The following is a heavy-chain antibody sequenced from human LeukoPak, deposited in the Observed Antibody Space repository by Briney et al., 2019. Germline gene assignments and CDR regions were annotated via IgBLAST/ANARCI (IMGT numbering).Heavy chain of an antibody. CDR2: IYYSVST. Sequence: KASETLSLTCTVSGGSISSHYRSWIRQPPGKGLEWIGYIYYSVSTNYNPSLKSRVTISVDTSKNQFSLKLSSVTAADTAVYYCARNTRYDFWSGYYSYYYYYMDVWGKGTTVTVSS. CDR1: GGSISSHY. V-gene: IGHV4-59*11. J-gene: IGHJ6*03. CDR3: ARNTRYDFWSGYYSYYYYYMDV. D-gene: IGHD3-3*01.